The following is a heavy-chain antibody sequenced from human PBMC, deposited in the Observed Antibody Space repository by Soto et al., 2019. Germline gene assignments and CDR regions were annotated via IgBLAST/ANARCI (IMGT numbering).Heavy chain of an antibody. CDR1: GGSFSGFH. D-gene: IGHD5-18*01. CDR2: INHSGST. V-gene: IGHV4-34*01. CDR3: ARSRYSYGSTGDRYDAFDI. Sequence: LSLTCAVYGGSFSGFHWSWIRQPPGKGLGWIGEINHSGSTNYNPSLKSRVTISVDTSKNQFSLKLSSVTAADTAVYYCARSRYSYGSTGDRYDAFDIWGQGTMVTVSS. J-gene: IGHJ3*02.